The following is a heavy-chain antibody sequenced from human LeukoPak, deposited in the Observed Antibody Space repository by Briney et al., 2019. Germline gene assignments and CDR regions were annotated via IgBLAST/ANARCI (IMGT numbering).Heavy chain of an antibody. D-gene: IGHD5-12*01. V-gene: IGHV3-7*01. CDR3: ARDVASWGGYTFAY. CDR1: GFTFSSYW. J-gene: IGHJ4*02. Sequence: PGGSLRLSCAAPGFTFSSYWMSWVRQAPGKGLEWVANIKQDGSDRYYVDSVKGRFTISRDNGKNSLYLQMNSLRIDDTAVYFCARDVASWGGYTFAYWGQGTLVTVSS. CDR2: IKQDGSDR.